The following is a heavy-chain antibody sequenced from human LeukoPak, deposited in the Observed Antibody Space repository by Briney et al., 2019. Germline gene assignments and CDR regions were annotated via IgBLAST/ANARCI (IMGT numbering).Heavy chain of an antibody. CDR3: ARGRGGDYVPSRFDY. CDR2: ITGSGNNT. D-gene: IGHD4-17*01. V-gene: IGHV3-23*01. CDR1: GFAFSGFA. J-gene: IGHJ4*02. Sequence: GGSPRLSCSGSGFAFSGFAMGWVRQAPGKGLEWVSSITGSGNNTYYADSVDGRFTVSRDNTKNTLYLQMNSLRAEDTALYYCARGRGGDYVPSRFDYWGQGTLVTVSS.